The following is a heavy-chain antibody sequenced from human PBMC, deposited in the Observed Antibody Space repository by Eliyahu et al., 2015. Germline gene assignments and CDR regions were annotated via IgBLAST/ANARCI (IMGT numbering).Heavy chain of an antibody. D-gene: IGHD4-23*01. J-gene: IGHJ4*02. CDR3: ASRQGGNLWTFDY. Sequence: QVQLVQSGAEVKKPGSSVKXSXKASGGXFSSYAISWVRQAPGQGLEWMGRIIPILGIANXAQKFQGRVTITADKSTSTAYMELSSLRSEDTAVYYCASRQGGNLWTFDYWGQGTLVTVSS. CDR2: IIPILGIA. V-gene: IGHV1-69*04. CDR1: GGXFSSYA.